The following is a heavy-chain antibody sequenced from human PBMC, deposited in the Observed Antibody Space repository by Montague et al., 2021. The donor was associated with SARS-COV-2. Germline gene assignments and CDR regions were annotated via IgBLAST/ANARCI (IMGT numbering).Heavy chain of an antibody. Sequence: SETLSLTCIVSGGSISSSNYYWGWLRQPPGKGLEYIGCLYYSGSTYYNPSLRSRVTISVETTKNQLSLRLNAVTAADTVVYYCATGGAAAGFDSWGQGILVTVSS. CDR1: GGSISSSNYY. CDR2: LYYSGST. V-gene: IGHV4-39*01. J-gene: IGHJ4*02. CDR3: ATGGAAAGFDS. D-gene: IGHD6-13*01.